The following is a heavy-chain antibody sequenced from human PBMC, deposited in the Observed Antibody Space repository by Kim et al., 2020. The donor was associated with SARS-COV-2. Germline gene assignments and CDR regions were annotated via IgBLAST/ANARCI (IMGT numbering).Heavy chain of an antibody. Sequence: GGSLRLSCAASGFTFTDHDMDWVRQAPGKGLEWLTRTTSQGDIYSTDAPSVKGRFTFSRENSKNSLYHQMSSLTDEATADYYCTRETAAVVDGWGEGT. V-gene: IGHV3-72*01. CDR2: TTSQGDIYST. J-gene: IGHJ6*02. D-gene: IGHD2-15*01. CDR1: GFTFTDHD. CDR3: TRETAAVVDG.